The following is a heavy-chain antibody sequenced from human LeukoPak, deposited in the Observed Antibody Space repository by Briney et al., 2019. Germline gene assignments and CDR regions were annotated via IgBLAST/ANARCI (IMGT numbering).Heavy chain of an antibody. V-gene: IGHV3-23*01. D-gene: IGHD1-26*01. J-gene: IGHJ2*01. CDR2: ISGSGGST. CDR3: ARGPLGWELLRGNWYFDL. CDR1: GFTFSSYA. Sequence: PGGSLRLSCAASGFTFSSYAMSWVRQAPGKGLEWVSAISGSGGSTYYADSVKGRFTISRDNSKNTLYLQMGSLRAEDMAVYYCARGPLGWELLRGNWYFDLWGRGTLVTVSS.